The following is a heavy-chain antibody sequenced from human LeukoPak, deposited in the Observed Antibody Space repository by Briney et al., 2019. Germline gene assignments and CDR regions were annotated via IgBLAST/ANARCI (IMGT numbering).Heavy chain of an antibody. V-gene: IGHV3-7*01. D-gene: IGHD3-3*01. CDR2: IKQDGSEK. CDR3: ARVTLEWLLFRAYYYYGMDV. J-gene: IGHJ6*02. CDR1: GFTFSSYA. Sequence: GGSLRLSCAASGFTFSSYAMSWVRQAPGKGLEWVANIKQDGSEKYYVDSVKGRFTISRDNAKNSLYLQMNSLRAEDTAVYYCARVTLEWLLFRAYYYYGMDVWGQGTTVTVSS.